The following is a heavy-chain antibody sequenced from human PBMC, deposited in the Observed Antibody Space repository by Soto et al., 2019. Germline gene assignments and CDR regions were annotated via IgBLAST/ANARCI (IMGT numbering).Heavy chain of an antibody. CDR3: ASGTTYYYGSGSHREAALDY. V-gene: IGHV1-69*13. Sequence: SVKVSCKASGCTFSSYAISWVRQARGQGLEWMGGIIPIFGTANYAQKFQGRVTITADESTSTAYMELSRLRSEDTAVYYCASGTTYYYGSGSHREAALDYWCQGTVVPVSS. D-gene: IGHD3-10*01. CDR2: IIPIFGTA. J-gene: IGHJ4*02. CDR1: GCTFSSYA.